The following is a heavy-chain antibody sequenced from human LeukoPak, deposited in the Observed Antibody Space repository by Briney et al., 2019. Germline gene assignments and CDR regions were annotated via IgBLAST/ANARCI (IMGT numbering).Heavy chain of an antibody. Sequence: ASVKVSCKASGYTFTVYSMHWVRQAPGQGLEWMGWINPNNGGTIYAQKFRGRVTMTRDTSISTAYMELSSLRSDDTAVYYCARPLNDYTFDYWGQGPLVTVSS. J-gene: IGHJ4*02. V-gene: IGHV1-2*02. D-gene: IGHD4-11*01. CDR3: ARPLNDYTFDY. CDR1: GYTFTVYS. CDR2: INPNNGGT.